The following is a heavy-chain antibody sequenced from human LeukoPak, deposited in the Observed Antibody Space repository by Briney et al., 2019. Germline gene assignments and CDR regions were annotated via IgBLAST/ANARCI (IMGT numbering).Heavy chain of an antibody. CDR3: AREGYYYDSGGYSYYFDY. CDR1: GYTLTELS. D-gene: IGHD3-22*01. J-gene: IGHJ4*02. Sequence: AASVKVSCKVSGYTLTELSMHWVRQAPGKGLEWMGGFDPEDGETIYAQKFQGRVTMTEDTSTDTAYMELSSLRSEDTAVYYCAREGYYYDSGGYSYYFDYWGQGTLVTVSS. CDR2: FDPEDGET. V-gene: IGHV1-24*01.